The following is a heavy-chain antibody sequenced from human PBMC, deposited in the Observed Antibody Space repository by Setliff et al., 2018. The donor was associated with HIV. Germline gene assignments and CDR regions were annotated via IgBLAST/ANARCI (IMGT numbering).Heavy chain of an antibody. CDR1: GGSMNIHY. V-gene: IGHV4-59*11. CDR3: ARGSTVWAFAH. CDR2: IYYSGST. D-gene: IGHD7-27*01. Sequence: SETLSLTCTVSGGSMNIHYWSWIRQPPGKGLEWIGSIYYSGSTNYNPSLKSRVTISVDTSKNQFSLKLSSVTAADTAVYYCARGSTVWAFAHWGQGALVTVSS. J-gene: IGHJ4*02.